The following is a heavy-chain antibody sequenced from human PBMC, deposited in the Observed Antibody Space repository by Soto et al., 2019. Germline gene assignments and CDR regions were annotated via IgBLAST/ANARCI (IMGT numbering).Heavy chain of an antibody. CDR1: GYTFINSH. J-gene: IGHJ4*02. CDR3: AKSPRGEMATD. D-gene: IGHD5-12*01. V-gene: IGHV1-18*01. CDR2: INTYNGMT. Sequence: QVQLVQSGGEVKKPGASVTVSCKASGYTFINSHITWVRQAPGQGLEWMAWINTYNGMTDYAQRFQGRVTMTRDTSTSTAYMELRNLGSDVTAVYFCAKSPRGEMATDWGQGTLVTVSS.